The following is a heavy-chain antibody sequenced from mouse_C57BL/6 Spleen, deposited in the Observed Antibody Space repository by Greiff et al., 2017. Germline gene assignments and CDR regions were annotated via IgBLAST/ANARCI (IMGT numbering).Heavy chain of an antibody. V-gene: IGHV5-4*03. Sequence: EVKLVESGGGLVKPGGSLKLSCAASGFTFSSYAMSWVRQTPEKRLEWVATISDGGSYTYYPDNVKGRFTISRDNAKNNLYLQMSHLKSEDTAMYYCAVYDDDGFDYWGQGTTLTVSS. CDR3: AVYDDDGFDY. J-gene: IGHJ2*01. D-gene: IGHD2-4*01. CDR2: ISDGGSYT. CDR1: GFTFSSYA.